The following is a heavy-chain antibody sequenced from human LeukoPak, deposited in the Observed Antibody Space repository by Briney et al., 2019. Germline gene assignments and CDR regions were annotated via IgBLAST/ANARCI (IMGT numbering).Heavy chain of an antibody. Sequence: GSSVKDSCKASGGTFSSYAISWVRQAPGQGLEWMGRIIPIFGTANYAQKIQGRVTITTDESTSTAYMELSSLRSEDTAVYYCARLDDYVWGSYRYPDAFDIWGQGTMVTVSS. CDR3: ARLDDYVWGSYRYPDAFDI. V-gene: IGHV1-69*05. J-gene: IGHJ3*02. CDR1: GGTFSSYA. D-gene: IGHD3-16*02. CDR2: IIPIFGTA.